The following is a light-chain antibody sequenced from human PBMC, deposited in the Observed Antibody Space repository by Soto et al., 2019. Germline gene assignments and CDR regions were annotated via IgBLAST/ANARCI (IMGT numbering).Light chain of an antibody. CDR2: GAS. J-gene: IGKJ1*01. CDR3: QQSYGSPWT. V-gene: IGKV1-39*01. Sequence: DIQMTQSPSTLSASIGDRVTITCRAGQSVRDYLNWYQQKPGKAPKVLIYGASTLQSGVPSRFSGSGSGTDFTLTISSLQPEDFATYYCQQSYGSPWTFGQGTKVETK. CDR1: QSVRDY.